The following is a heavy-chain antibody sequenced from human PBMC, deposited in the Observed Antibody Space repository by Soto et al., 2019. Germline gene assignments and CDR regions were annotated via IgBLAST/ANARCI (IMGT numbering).Heavy chain of an antibody. D-gene: IGHD3-10*01. CDR3: VCDLRFGEYYGMDV. Sequence: PSETLSLTCTVSGGSISSGGYYWSWIRQHPGKGLEWIGYIYYSGSTYYNPSLKSRVTISVDTSKNQFSLKLSSVTAADTAVYYCVCDLRFGEYYGMDVWGKGTTVTVSS. CDR2: IYYSGST. V-gene: IGHV4-31*03. CDR1: GGSISSGGYY. J-gene: IGHJ6*04.